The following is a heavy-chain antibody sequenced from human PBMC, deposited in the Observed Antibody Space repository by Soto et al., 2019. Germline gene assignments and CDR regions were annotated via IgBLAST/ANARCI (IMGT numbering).Heavy chain of an antibody. CDR3: ARGGSSADY. J-gene: IGHJ4*02. Sequence: QVQLVQSGAEVKKPGSSVKVSCKAFGGTFSTYAVSWVRQAPGQGLEWVGGLIPSTVSTNHAQKFQGIVTITADESTPTVSLPLTSLRSDDTAVYYCARGGSSADYWGPGTLVTVSS. V-gene: IGHV1-69*12. CDR2: LIPSTVST. D-gene: IGHD6-13*01. CDR1: GGTFSTYA.